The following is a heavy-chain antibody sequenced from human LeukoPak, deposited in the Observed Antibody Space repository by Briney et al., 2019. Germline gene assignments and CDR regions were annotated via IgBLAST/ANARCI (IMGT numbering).Heavy chain of an antibody. CDR3: AREPTTKPFDY. V-gene: IGHV3-21*01. J-gene: IGHJ4*02. Sequence: GGSLRLSCAASGFTFGSYSMNWVRQAPGKGLEWVSSISSSSSYIYYADSVKGRFTISRDNAKNSLYLQMNSLRAEDTAVYYCAREPTTKPFDYWGQGTLVTVSS. CDR2: ISSSSSYI. CDR1: GFTFGSYS. D-gene: IGHD1-26*01.